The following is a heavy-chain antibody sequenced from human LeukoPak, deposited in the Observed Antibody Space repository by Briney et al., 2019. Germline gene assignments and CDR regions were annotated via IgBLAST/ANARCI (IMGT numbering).Heavy chain of an antibody. CDR2: ISYDGSNK. CDR3: ARDRVLLWFGELLNDAFDI. D-gene: IGHD3-10*01. CDR1: GFTFSSYG. V-gene: IGHV3-30*03. Sequence: GGSLRLSCAASGFTFSSYGMHWVRQAPGKGLEWVAVISYDGSNKYYADSVKGRFTISRDNAKNTLYLQMNSLRAEDTAVYYCARDRVLLWFGELLNDAFDIWGQGTMVTVSS. J-gene: IGHJ3*02.